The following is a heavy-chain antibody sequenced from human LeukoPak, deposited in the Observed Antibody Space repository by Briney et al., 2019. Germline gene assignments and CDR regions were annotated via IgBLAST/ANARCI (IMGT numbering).Heavy chain of an antibody. D-gene: IGHD3-22*01. CDR1: GYTFTSYY. J-gene: IGHJ4*02. CDR3: ARDRAYYYDSSGKAFDY. Sequence: ASVKVSCKASGYTFTSYYMHWVRQAPGQGLEWMGIINPSGGSTSYAQKFQGRVTMTRDTSTSTVYMELSSLRSDDTAVYYCARDRAYYYDSSGKAFDYWGQGTLVTVSS. V-gene: IGHV1-46*01. CDR2: INPSGGST.